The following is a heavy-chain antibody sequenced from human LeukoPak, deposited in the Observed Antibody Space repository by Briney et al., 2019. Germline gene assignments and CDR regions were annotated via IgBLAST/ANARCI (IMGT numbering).Heavy chain of an antibody. CDR2: IYSSGST. Sequence: SETLSLTCTVSGGSISDSYWSWIRQPPGKGPEWIGYIYSSGSTNYNPALKSRVTISVDTTKNQFSLKLKSVTTADTAVYYCARIFTDSGSYYSEYWGQGTLVSVSS. V-gene: IGHV4-59*01. CDR1: GGSISDSY. CDR3: ARIFTDSGSYYSEY. D-gene: IGHD3-22*01. J-gene: IGHJ4*02.